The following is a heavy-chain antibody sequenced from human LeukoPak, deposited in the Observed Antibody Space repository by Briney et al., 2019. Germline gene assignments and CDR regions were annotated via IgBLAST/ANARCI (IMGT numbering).Heavy chain of an antibody. D-gene: IGHD5-12*01. J-gene: IGHJ6*02. CDR1: GYSFTSYW. CDR2: IYPGDSDT. Sequence: NPGESLKISCKGSGYSFTSYWIGWVRQMPGKGLEWMGIIYPGDSDTRYSPSFQGQVTISADKSISTAYLQWSSLKASDTAMYYCARLSGYDPSYYYYGMDVWGQGTTVTVSS. CDR3: ARLSGYDPSYYYYGMDV. V-gene: IGHV5-51*01.